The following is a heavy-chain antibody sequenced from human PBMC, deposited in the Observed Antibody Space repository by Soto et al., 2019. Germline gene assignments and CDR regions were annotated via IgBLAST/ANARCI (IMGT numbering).Heavy chain of an antibody. D-gene: IGHD6-13*01. CDR3: ARPKGIAPAVWYFDL. CDR2: VYHSGKT. Sequence: QVQLQESGPGLVKPSETLSLTCTVSGDYISSHYWSWIRRPPGKGLEWIGYVYHSGKTDSKPSLTSRVTISMDTSKNQISLSLTSVTAADTAMYYCARPKGIAPAVWYFDLWGRGTLVTVSS. CDR1: GDYISSHY. V-gene: IGHV4-59*08. J-gene: IGHJ2*01.